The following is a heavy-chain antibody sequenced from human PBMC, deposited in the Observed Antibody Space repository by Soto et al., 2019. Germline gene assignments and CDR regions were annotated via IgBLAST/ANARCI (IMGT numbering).Heavy chain of an antibody. CDR2: INPNSGGT. CDR1: GYTFTGYY. D-gene: IGHD6-6*01. J-gene: IGHJ4*02. CDR3: ARVPHSSSSLDY. Sequence: ASVKVSCKASGYTFTGYYMHWVRQAPGQGLEWMRWINPNSGGTNYAQKFQGWVTMTRDTSISTAYMELSRLRSDDTAVYYCARVPHSSSSLDYWGQGTLVTVSS. V-gene: IGHV1-2*04.